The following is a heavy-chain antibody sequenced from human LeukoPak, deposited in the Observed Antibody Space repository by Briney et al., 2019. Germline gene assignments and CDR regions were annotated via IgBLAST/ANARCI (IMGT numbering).Heavy chain of an antibody. CDR1: GLTCSDTW. CDR2: LQSKADGEPP. J-gene: IGHJ4*02. Sequence: GGSLRLSCAARGLTCSDTWMSWVRQSPGQGLEWVGRLQSKADGEPPAYAVPVKGRFIISRYDSRKPVYLQLDILKIEDTGLYYGTTVYYWGQGTVVTVAS. V-gene: IGHV3-15*01. CDR3: TTVYY.